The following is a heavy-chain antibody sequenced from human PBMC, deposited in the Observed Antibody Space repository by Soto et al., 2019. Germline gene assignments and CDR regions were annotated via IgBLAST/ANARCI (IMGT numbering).Heavy chain of an antibody. V-gene: IGHV1-69*04. CDR1: GGTFSSYT. Sequence: SVKVSCKASGGTFSSYTISWVRQAPGQGLEWMGRIIPILDIANYAQKFQGRVTITADKSTSTAYMELSSLRSEDTAVYYCAREGDYGSGSPTFGVAPQTNWFDPWGQGTLVTVSS. CDR3: AREGDYGSGSPTFGVAPQTNWFDP. J-gene: IGHJ5*02. CDR2: IIPILDIA. D-gene: IGHD3-10*01.